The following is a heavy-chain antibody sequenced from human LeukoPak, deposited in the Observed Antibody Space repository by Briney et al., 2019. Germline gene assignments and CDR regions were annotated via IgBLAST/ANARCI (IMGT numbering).Heavy chain of an antibody. J-gene: IGHJ6*03. V-gene: IGHV3-21*01. Sequence: GGSLRLSCAASGFTFSSHNMNWVRRAPGKGLEWVSAISGDSSYIFYADSVRGRFTISRDNAKNSLYLQMNGLRAEDTAMYYCAREVGEYYYYYMDVWGKGTTVTVSS. D-gene: IGHD1-26*01. CDR1: GFTFSSHN. CDR3: AREVGEYYYYYMDV. CDR2: ISGDSSYI.